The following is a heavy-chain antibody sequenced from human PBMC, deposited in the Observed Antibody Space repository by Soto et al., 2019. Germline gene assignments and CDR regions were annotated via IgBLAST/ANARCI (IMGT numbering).Heavy chain of an antibody. CDR1: GYTFTGYY. D-gene: IGHD1-1*01. CDR3: AAAYPGTHYGMDV. CDR2: INPNSGGT. J-gene: IGHJ6*02. Sequence: ASVKVSCKASGYTFTGYYMHWVLQAPGQGLEWMGWINPNSGGTNYAQKFQGRVTMTRDTSISTAYMELSRLRSDDTAVYYCAAAYPGTHYGMDVWGQGTTVTVSS. V-gene: IGHV1-2*02.